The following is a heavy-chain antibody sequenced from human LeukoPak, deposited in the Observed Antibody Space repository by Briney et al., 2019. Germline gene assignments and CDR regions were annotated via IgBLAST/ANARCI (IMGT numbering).Heavy chain of an antibody. CDR2: INPNSGDT. Sequence: ASVKVSCKTSGYTFTGYYMHWVRQAPGQGLEWMGWINPNSGDTNYAQKFQGRVSMTGDTSISTAYMELSRLRSDDTAVYYCARTLVVINDAFDIWGQGTMVTVSS. V-gene: IGHV1-2*02. CDR3: ARTLVVINDAFDI. CDR1: GYTFTGYY. J-gene: IGHJ3*02. D-gene: IGHD3-22*01.